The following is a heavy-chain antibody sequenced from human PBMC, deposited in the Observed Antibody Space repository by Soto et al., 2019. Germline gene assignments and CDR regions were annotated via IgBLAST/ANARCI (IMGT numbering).Heavy chain of an antibody. J-gene: IGHJ5*02. CDR1: GGTFSSYA. CDR2: IIPIFGTA. CDR3: ARGNGSSWYLGWFDP. D-gene: IGHD6-13*01. V-gene: IGHV1-69*05. Sequence: GASVKVSCKASGGTFSSYAISWVRQAPGQGLEWMGGIIPIFGTANYAQKFQGWVTMTRDTSISTAYMELSRLRSDDTAVYYCARGNGSSWYLGWFDPWGQGTLVTVSS.